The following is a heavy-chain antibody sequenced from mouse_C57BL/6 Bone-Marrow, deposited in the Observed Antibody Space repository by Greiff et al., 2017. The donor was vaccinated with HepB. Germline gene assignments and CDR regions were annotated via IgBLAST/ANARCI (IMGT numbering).Heavy chain of an antibody. J-gene: IGHJ2*01. V-gene: IGHV14-4*01. CDR2: IDPENGDT. CDR1: GFNIKDDY. CDR3: TPYYYGSSSDY. D-gene: IGHD1-1*01. Sequence: VQLQQSGAELVRPGASVKLSCTASGFNIKDDYMHWVKQRPEQGLEWIGWIDPENGDTEYASKFQGKATITADTSSNTAYLQLSSLTSEDTAVYYCTPYYYGSSSDYWGRGTTLTVSS.